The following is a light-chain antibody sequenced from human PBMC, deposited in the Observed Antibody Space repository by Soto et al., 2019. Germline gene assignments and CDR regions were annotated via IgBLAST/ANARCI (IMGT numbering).Light chain of an antibody. CDR2: ANT. Sequence: QSVLTQPPSVSGAPGQRVTISCTGSSSNIGAGSDVHWYQQLPGTAPKLLIYANTNRPSGVPDRFSGSKSGTSASLAITGLQAEDEADYYCQSYDSSPSGYVFGTGPNVTVL. J-gene: IGLJ1*01. V-gene: IGLV1-40*01. CDR1: SSNIGAGSD. CDR3: QSYDSSPSGYV.